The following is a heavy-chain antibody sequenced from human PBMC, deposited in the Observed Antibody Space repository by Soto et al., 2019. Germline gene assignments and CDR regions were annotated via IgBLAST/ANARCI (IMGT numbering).Heavy chain of an antibody. D-gene: IGHD2-2*01. CDR1: GFTVSSNY. CDR3: ARDATDCSSTSCYYFDY. CDR2: IYSGGST. V-gene: IGHV3-53*01. Sequence: GGSLRLSCAASGFTVSSNYMSWVRQAPGKGLEWVSVIYSGGSTYYADSVKGRFTISRDNSKNTLYLQMNSLRAEDTAVYYCARDATDCSSTSCYYFDYWGQGTLVTVSS. J-gene: IGHJ4*02.